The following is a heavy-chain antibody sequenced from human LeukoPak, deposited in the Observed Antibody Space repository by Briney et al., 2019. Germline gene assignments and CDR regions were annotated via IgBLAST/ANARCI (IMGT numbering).Heavy chain of an antibody. V-gene: IGHV4-39*01. CDR3: ARRYCSGTNCYFFDY. D-gene: IGHD2-15*01. Sequence: SETLSLTCTVSGGPISSSRYYWGWIRQPPGKGLEWFGSIYYSGSTYYNPSLRSRVTISVDTSKNQFSLKLNSVTAADTAVYYCARRYCSGTNCYFFDYWGQGTLVTVSS. J-gene: IGHJ4*02. CDR1: GGPISSSRYY. CDR2: IYYSGST.